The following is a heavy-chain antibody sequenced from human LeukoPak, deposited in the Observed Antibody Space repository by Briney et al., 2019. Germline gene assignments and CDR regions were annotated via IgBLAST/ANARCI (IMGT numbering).Heavy chain of an antibody. CDR3: AHIVIGPKYQLLPRAHWYFDL. D-gene: IGHD2-2*01. Sequence: SGPTLVKPTQTLTLTCTFSGFSLSTSGVGVGWIRQPPGKALEWLALIYWDDDKRYSPSLKSRLTITKDTSKNQVVLTMTNMDPVDTATYYCAHIVIGPKYQLLPRAHWYFDLWGRGTLVTVSS. J-gene: IGHJ2*01. CDR1: GFSLSTSGVG. CDR2: IYWDDDK. V-gene: IGHV2-5*02.